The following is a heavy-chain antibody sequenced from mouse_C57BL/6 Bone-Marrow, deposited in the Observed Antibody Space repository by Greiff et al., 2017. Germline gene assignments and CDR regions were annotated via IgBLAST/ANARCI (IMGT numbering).Heavy chain of an antibody. CDR2: IDPENGDT. CDR3: TTNWDGVDY. Sequence: VQLQQSGAELVRPGASVKLSCTASGFNINDDYMHWVKQRPEQGLEWIGWIDPENGDTEYASKFQGKATITADTSSNTAYLQLSSLTSEDTAVYYCTTNWDGVDYWGQGTTLTVSS. J-gene: IGHJ2*01. V-gene: IGHV14-4*01. D-gene: IGHD4-1*01. CDR1: GFNINDDY.